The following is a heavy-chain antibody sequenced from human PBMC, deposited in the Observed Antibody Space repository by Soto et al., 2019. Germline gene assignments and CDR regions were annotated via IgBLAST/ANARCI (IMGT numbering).Heavy chain of an antibody. D-gene: IGHD3-3*01. CDR1: GGSFSGYY. CDR3: VRFQGRPFWSGSESSFDY. V-gene: IGHV4-34*01. Sequence: SETLSLTCAVYGGSFSGYYWSWIRQPPGKGLEWIGEINHSGSTNYNPSLKSRVTISVDTSKNQFSLKLSSVTAADTAVYYCVRFQGRPFWSGSESSFDYWGQGTLVTVSS. CDR2: INHSGST. J-gene: IGHJ4*02.